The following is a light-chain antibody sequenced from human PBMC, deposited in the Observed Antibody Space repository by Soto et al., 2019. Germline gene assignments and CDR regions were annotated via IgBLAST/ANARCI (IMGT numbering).Light chain of an antibody. J-gene: IGLJ3*02. CDR2: RNN. V-gene: IGLV1-47*01. CDR1: SSNIVTNY. CDR3: ASWDDSLSGWV. Sequence: QSVLTQPPSASGTPGQRVTISCSGSSSNIVTNYVYWYQQLPGTAPKLLIYRNNQRPSGVPDRFSGSTSGTSASLAISGLRSEDEADYHCASWDDSLSGWVFGGGTKLTVL.